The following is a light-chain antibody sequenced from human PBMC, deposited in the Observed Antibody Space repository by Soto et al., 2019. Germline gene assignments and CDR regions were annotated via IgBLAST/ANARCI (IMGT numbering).Light chain of an antibody. Sequence: QSALTQPPSASGTPGQRVTISCSGSSSNIGSNTVNWYQQLPGTAPKLLIYSNNQRPLGVPDRFSGSKSGTSASLAISGLXXEDEADYYCAAWDDSLNGYNYVFGTGTKVTVL. V-gene: IGLV1-44*01. J-gene: IGLJ1*01. CDR3: AAWDDSLNGYNYV. CDR2: SNN. CDR1: SSNIGSNT.